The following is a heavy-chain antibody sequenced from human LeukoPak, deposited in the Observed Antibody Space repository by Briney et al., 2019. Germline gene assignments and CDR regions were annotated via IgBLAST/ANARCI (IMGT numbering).Heavy chain of an antibody. Sequence: ASVKVSCKASGYTFTGYYIHWVRQAPGQGLEYMGWINPNSDGTNYAQKFQGRVTMTRDTSISTAYMELSRLRSDDTAVYYCARDLYQWLPSTRPRDYYYYMDVWGEGTTVTVSS. J-gene: IGHJ6*03. D-gene: IGHD6-19*01. CDR3: ARDLYQWLPSTRPRDYYYYMDV. V-gene: IGHV1-2*02. CDR2: INPNSDGT. CDR1: GYTFTGYY.